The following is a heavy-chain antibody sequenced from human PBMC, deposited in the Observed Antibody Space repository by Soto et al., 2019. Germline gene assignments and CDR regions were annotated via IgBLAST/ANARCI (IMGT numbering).Heavy chain of an antibody. J-gene: IGHJ4*02. CDR3: AEGEGRVGFDY. V-gene: IGHV4-61*01. Sequence: QLQLQESGTGLVKPSETLSLTCTVSGGSVSSGSYYWSWIRQPPGKGLEWIGYIYYSGSTNYNPSLKSRVTISVDTSKNQFSLKLSSVTAADTAVYYCAEGEGRVGFDYWGQGTLVTVSS. D-gene: IGHD3-16*01. CDR2: IYYSGST. CDR1: GGSVSSGSYY.